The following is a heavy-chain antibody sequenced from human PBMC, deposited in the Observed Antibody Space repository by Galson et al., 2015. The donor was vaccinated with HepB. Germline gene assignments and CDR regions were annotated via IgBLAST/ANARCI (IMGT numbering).Heavy chain of an antibody. V-gene: IGHV1-69*10. CDR1: GGTFSSYA. D-gene: IGHD4-23*01. CDR2: IIPILGIA. Sequence: SVKVSCKASGGTFSSYAISWVRQAPGQGLEWMGGIIPILGIANYAQKFQGRVTITADKSTSTAYMELSSLRSEDTAVYYCARVERDYGGNLETFDYWGQGTLVTVSS. J-gene: IGHJ4*01. CDR3: ARVERDYGGNLETFDY.